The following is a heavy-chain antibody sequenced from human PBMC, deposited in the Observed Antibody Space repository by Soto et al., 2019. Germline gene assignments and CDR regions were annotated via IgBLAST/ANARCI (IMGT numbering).Heavy chain of an antibody. Sequence: ASVKVSCKASGYTFTGYYIHWVRQAPGQGPEWMGEISPNSGGTKYAQRFQGRVTMTRDTSITTVYMELSNLSPDDTAVYYCGKGRSGDVGVFYWGQGTLVTVSS. J-gene: IGHJ4*02. V-gene: IGHV1-2*02. CDR3: GKGRSGDVGVFY. D-gene: IGHD1-26*01. CDR1: GYTFTGYY. CDR2: ISPNSGGT.